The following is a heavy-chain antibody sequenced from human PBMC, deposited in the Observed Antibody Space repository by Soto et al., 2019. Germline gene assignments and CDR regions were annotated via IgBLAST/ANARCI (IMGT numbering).Heavy chain of an antibody. CDR2: IYYSGST. CDR1: GGSISSSSYY. CDR3: ARHGRDYGHGNWFDP. J-gene: IGHJ5*02. V-gene: IGHV4-39*01. D-gene: IGHD4-17*01. Sequence: PSETLSLTCTVSGGSISSSSYYWGWIRQPPGKGLEWIGSIYYSGSTYYNPSLKSRVTISVDTSKNQFSLKLSSVTAADTAVYYCARHGRDYGHGNWFDPWGQGTLVTVSS.